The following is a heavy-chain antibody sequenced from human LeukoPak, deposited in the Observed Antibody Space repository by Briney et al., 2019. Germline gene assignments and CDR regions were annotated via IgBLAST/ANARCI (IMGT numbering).Heavy chain of an antibody. J-gene: IGHJ6*02. V-gene: IGHV3-21*01. CDR1: GFTFSSYS. CDR2: ISSSSSYI. CDR3: ARGPTHYYYYGMDV. Sequence: KPGGSLRLSCAASGFTFSSYSMNWARQAPGKGLEWVSSISSSSSYIYYADSVKGRFTISRDNAKNSLYLQMNSLRAEDTAVYYCARGPTHYYYYGMDVWGQGTTVTASS.